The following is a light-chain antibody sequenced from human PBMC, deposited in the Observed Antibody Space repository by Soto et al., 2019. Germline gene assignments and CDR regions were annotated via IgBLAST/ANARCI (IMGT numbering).Light chain of an antibody. CDR2: NVN. Sequence: QSALIQPPSVSGSPGQSVTISCTGTSSDVGSYDYVSWYQQHPGTVPKPMIYNVNTRPSGVPDRFSGFKSGNTASMTISGLQAEDEADYYCCSHAGSYTYVFGTGTKVTVL. V-gene: IGLV2-11*01. CDR1: SSDVGSYDY. CDR3: CSHAGSYTYV. J-gene: IGLJ1*01.